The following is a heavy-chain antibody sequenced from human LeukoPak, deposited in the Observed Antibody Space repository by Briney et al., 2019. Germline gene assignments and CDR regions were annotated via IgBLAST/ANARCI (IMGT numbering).Heavy chain of an antibody. Sequence: SETLSLTCTVSGGSMTGYYWSWIRQPPGKGREWIGNIYYTGSTNYNPSLKSRVTMSVDSSKGQLSLKLTSLTAADSAVYYCARRSTLENFFDSWGQGTPVTVSS. CDR1: GGSMTGYY. J-gene: IGHJ4*02. V-gene: IGHV4-59*08. D-gene: IGHD6-6*01. CDR3: ARRSTLENFFDS. CDR2: IYYTGST.